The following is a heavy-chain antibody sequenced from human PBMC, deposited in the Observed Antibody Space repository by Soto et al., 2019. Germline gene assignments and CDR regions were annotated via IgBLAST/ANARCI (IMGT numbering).Heavy chain of an antibody. V-gene: IGHV4-31*03. CDR2: IYYSGST. D-gene: IGHD3-3*01. Sequence: SETLSLTCTVSGGSISSGGYYWSWIRQHPGKGLEWIGYIYYSGSTYYNPSLKSRVTISVDTSKNQFSLKLSSVTAADTAVYYCARDLPRIGVDYWGQGTLVTVSS. J-gene: IGHJ4*02. CDR3: ARDLPRIGVDY. CDR1: GGSISSGGYY.